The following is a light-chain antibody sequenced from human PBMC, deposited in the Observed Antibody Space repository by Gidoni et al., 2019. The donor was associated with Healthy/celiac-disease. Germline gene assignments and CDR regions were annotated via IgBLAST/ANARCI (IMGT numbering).Light chain of an antibody. CDR2: AAS. V-gene: IGKV1-9*01. CDR1: QGISSY. J-gene: IGKJ1*01. CDR3: QQLNSYLVT. Sequence: DIQLTQSPSFLSASVGDRVTITCRASQGISSYLAWYQQKPGKAPKLLIYAASTLQSGVPSRFSGSGSGTEFTLTISSLQPEDFATYYCQQLNSYLVTFGQGTKVEIK.